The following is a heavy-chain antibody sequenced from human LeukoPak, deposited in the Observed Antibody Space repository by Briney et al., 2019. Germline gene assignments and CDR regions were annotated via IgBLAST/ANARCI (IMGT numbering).Heavy chain of an antibody. J-gene: IGHJ4*02. Sequence: QPGGSLRLSCAASGFTFSSYEMNWVRQAPGKGLEWVSYISSSGSTIYYADSVKGRFTISRDNAKNSLYLQMNSLRAEDTAVYYCARGRGYDFWSGYYCDWGPGTLVTVSS. CDR3: ARGRGYDFWSGYYCD. V-gene: IGHV3-48*03. CDR1: GFTFSSYE. CDR2: ISSSGSTI. D-gene: IGHD3-3*01.